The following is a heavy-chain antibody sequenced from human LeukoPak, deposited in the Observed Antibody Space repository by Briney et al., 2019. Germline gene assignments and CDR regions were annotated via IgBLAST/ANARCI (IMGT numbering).Heavy chain of an antibody. J-gene: IGHJ6*03. CDR1: GFTFSDYY. D-gene: IGHD4-11*01. CDR2: ISSSGSTI. Sequence: GSLRLSCAASGFTFSDYYMSWIRQAPGQGLEWVSYISSSGSTIYYADSVKGRFTISRDNAKNSLYLQMNSLRAEDTAVYYCARDRGTTTVTTSFSRYYYYMDVWGKGTTVTVSS. CDR3: ARDRGTTTVTTSFSRYYYYMDV. V-gene: IGHV3-11*04.